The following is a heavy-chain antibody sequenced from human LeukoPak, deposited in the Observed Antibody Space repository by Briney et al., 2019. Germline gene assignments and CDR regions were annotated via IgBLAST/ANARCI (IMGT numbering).Heavy chain of an antibody. J-gene: IGHJ6*02. D-gene: IGHD2-2*01. Sequence: ASVTVSCTASVYTFTSYAMHWVRQAPGQRLEWMGWINAGNGNTKYSQKLQGRVTITRDTSASTAYMELSSLRSEDTAVYYCARSGYCSSTSCYEGYYYYGMDVWGQGTTVTVSS. CDR3: ARSGYCSSTSCYEGYYYYGMDV. CDR2: INAGNGNT. V-gene: IGHV1-3*01. CDR1: VYTFTSYA.